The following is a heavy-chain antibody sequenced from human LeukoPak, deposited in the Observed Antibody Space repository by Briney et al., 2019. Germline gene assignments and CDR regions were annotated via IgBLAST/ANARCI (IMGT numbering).Heavy chain of an antibody. CDR1: GGTFSSYA. CDR2: IIPIFGTA. J-gene: IGHJ4*02. CDR3: ARFRDPLYDSSGYYYDY. Sequence: GASEKVSCKASGGTFSSYAISWVRQAPGQGLEWMGGIIPIFGTANYAQKFQGRVTITADESTSTAYMELSSLRSEDTAVYYCARFRDPLYDSSGYYYDYWGQGTLVTVSS. V-gene: IGHV1-69*13. D-gene: IGHD3-22*01.